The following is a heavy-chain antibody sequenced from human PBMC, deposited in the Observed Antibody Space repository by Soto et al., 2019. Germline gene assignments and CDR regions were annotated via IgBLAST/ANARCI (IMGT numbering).Heavy chain of an antibody. J-gene: IGHJ4*02. D-gene: IGHD3-22*01. CDR3: ARCVTTYYYDSSGYYYFDY. CDR2: INHSGST. Sequence: SETLSLTCAVYGGSFSGYYWSWIRQPPGKGLEWIGEINHSGSTNYNPSLKSRVTISVDTSKNQFSLKLSSVTAADTAVYYCARCVTTYYYDSSGYYYFDYWGQGTLVTVSS. CDR1: GGSFSGYY. V-gene: IGHV4-34*01.